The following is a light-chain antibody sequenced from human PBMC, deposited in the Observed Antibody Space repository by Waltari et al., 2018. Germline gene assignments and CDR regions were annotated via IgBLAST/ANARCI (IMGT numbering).Light chain of an antibody. CDR2: KAA. CDR1: QSISSW. J-gene: IGKJ1*01. Sequence: DVQLTQSPSTLSASVGDRVTITCRASQSISSWLAWYQKKPGQAPQVLIYKAATLQSGVPSRFSGSGSGTEFTLTIDSLQPDDVATYYCLQYSNYSWTFVQGTKVEIK. CDR3: LQYSNYSWT. V-gene: IGKV1-5*03.